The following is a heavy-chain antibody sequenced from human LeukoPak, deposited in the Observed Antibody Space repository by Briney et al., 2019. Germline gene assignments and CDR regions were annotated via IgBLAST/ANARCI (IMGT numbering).Heavy chain of an antibody. CDR3: ARSLTLDYYDSSGYGY. D-gene: IGHD3-22*01. Sequence: ASVKVSCKASGYTFTAYYMHWVRQAPGQGLEWMGWINPNSGVTNYAQKFQGRVTMTRDTSISTAYMELSRLRSDDTAVYYCARSLTLDYYDSSGYGYWGQGTLVTVSS. CDR2: INPNSGVT. J-gene: IGHJ4*02. CDR1: GYTFTAYY. V-gene: IGHV1-2*02.